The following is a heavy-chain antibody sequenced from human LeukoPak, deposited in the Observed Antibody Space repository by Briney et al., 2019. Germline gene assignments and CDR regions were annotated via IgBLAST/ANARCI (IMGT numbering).Heavy chain of an antibody. CDR3: ARDKWRENYDSSGYYDY. Sequence: GGSLRLSREASGFIFSSYGMHWVRQAPGKGLEWVAVIWYDGSNKYYADSVKGRFTISRDNSKNTLYLQMNSLRAEDTAVYYCARDKWRENYDSSGYYDYWGQGPWSPSPQ. D-gene: IGHD3-22*01. J-gene: IGHJ4*02. CDR1: GFIFSSYG. V-gene: IGHV3-33*01. CDR2: IWYDGSNK.